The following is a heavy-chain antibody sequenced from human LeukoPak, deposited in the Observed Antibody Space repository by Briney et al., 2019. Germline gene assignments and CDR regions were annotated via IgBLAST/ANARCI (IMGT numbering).Heavy chain of an antibody. V-gene: IGHV3-7*02. CDR1: EFTFSGYW. Sequence: GGSLRLSCAACEFTFSGYWMSWFRQAPGKGLEWVATIKQDGSETDYVDSVKGRFTISRDNAKNSLYLQMNSLRIEDTAVYYCARAQWRRPDYWGQGTLVTVSS. CDR2: IKQDGSET. J-gene: IGHJ4*02. CDR3: ARAQWRRPDY. D-gene: IGHD5-12*01.